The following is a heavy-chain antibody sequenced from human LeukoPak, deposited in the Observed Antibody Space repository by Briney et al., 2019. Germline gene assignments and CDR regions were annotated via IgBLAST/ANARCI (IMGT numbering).Heavy chain of an antibody. CDR1: GGTFSSYA. CDR2: IIPILGIA. D-gene: IGHD3-10*01. Sequence: SVKVSCKASGGTFSSYAISWVRQAPGQGLEWMGRIIPILGIANYAQKFQGRVTITADKSTSTAYMELRSLRSDDTAVYYCARGMVRGPPNWFDPWGQGTLVTVSS. CDR3: ARGMVRGPPNWFDP. V-gene: IGHV1-69*04. J-gene: IGHJ5*02.